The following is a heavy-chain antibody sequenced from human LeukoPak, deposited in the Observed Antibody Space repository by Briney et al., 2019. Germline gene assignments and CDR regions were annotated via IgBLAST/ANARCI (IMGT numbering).Heavy chain of an antibody. V-gene: IGHV1-18*01. D-gene: IGHD2-21*01. J-gene: IGHJ6*02. CDR1: GYTFTSYG. CDR3: ARDREHLAYYYGMDV. Sequence: ASVKVSCKASGYTFTSYGISWVRQAPGQGLEWMGWISAYNGNTNYAQKLQGRVTMTTDTSTSTAYMELRSLRSDDTAVYYCARDREHLAYYYGMDVWGQGTTVTVSS. CDR2: ISAYNGNT.